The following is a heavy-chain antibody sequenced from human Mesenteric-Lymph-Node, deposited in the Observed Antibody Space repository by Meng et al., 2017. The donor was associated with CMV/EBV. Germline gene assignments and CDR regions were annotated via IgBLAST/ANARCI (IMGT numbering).Heavy chain of an antibody. D-gene: IGHD1-26*01. Sequence: SETLSLTCTVSSGSVSSGGYYWSWIRQPPGKGLEWIGHIYYSGSTTYNPSLRSRITLSVDTSKNHFSLNLNSVTAADTAVYFCAREERGGGTYNAPDYWGQGTPVTVSS. V-gene: IGHV4-61*03. J-gene: IGHJ4*02. CDR3: AREERGGGTYNAPDY. CDR2: IYYSGST. CDR1: SGSVSSGGYY.